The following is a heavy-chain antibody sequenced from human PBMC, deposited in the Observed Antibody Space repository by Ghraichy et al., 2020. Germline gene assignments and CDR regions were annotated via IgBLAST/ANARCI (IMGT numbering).Heavy chain of an antibody. D-gene: IGHD2-15*01. V-gene: IGHV4-34*01. Sequence: SQTLSLTCAVYGGPFGGYYWNLIRQPPGKGLEWIGEISYSGSTFYNPSLNSRVTLSVDTSNKQFSLRLRSVTAADTAIYYCARGRYCGGGSCYPRPYYFDYWGQGTLVTVSS. CDR1: GGPFGGYY. CDR3: ARGRYCGGGSCYPRPYYFDY. J-gene: IGHJ4*02. CDR2: ISYSGST.